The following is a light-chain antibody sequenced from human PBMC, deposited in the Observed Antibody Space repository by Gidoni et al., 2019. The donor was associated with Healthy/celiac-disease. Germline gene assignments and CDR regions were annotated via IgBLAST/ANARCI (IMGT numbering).Light chain of an antibody. CDR2: QDS. CDR1: KLGDKY. CDR3: QAWDSSPYV. J-gene: IGLJ1*01. V-gene: IGLV3-1*01. Sequence: SYELTQPPSVSVSPGQTASITCPGDKLGDKYACWYQQKPGQSPVLVIYQDSKRASGIPERFSGSNSGNTATLTISGTQAMDEADYYCQAWDSSPYVFGTGTKVTVL.